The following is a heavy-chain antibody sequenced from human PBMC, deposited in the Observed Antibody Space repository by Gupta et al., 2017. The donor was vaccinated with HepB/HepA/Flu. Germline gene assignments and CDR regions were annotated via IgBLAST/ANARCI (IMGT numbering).Heavy chain of an antibody. CDR2: FDPEDGET. CDR3: ATASYFWSGYPRFTFDI. D-gene: IGHD3-3*01. Sequence: QVQLVQSGAEVKKPGASVKVSCKVSGYTLTELSMHWVRQAPGKGLEWMGGFDPEDGETIYAQKVQGRVTMTEDTSTDTAYMELSSLRSEDTAVYYCATASYFWSGYPRFTFDIWGQGTMVTVSS. CDR1: GYTLTELS. J-gene: IGHJ3*02. V-gene: IGHV1-24*01.